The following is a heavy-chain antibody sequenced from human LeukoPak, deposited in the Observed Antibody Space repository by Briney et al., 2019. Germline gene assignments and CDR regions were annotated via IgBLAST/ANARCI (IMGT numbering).Heavy chain of an antibody. CDR2: INPNSGGT. CDR3: ARESYDSSGYYDY. D-gene: IGHD3-22*01. J-gene: IGHJ4*02. V-gene: IGHV1-2*02. CDR1: GYILSAYY. Sequence: GASVKVSCKASGYILSAYYMNWVRQAPGQGLEWMGWINPNSGGTNYAQKFQGRVTMTRDTSISTAYMELSSLRSEDTAVYYCARESYDSSGYYDYWGQGTLVTVSS.